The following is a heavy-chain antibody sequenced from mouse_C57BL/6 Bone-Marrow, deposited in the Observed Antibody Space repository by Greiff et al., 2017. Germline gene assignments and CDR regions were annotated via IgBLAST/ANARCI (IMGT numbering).Heavy chain of an antibody. D-gene: IGHD2-5*01. Sequence: QVQLQQPGAELVRPGSSVKLSCKASGYTFTSYWMHWVKQRPIQGLEWIGNIDPSDSETHYNQKFKDKATLTVDKSSSTAYMQISSLTSEDSAVYYCAREGSKYGRYFDVWGTGTTVTVSS. J-gene: IGHJ1*03. V-gene: IGHV1-52*01. CDR2: IDPSDSET. CDR1: GYTFTSYW. CDR3: AREGSKYGRYFDV.